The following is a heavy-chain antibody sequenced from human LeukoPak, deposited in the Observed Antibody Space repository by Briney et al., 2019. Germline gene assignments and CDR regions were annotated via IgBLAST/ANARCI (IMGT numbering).Heavy chain of an antibody. D-gene: IGHD3-10*01. CDR3: ARGKVVTMVRGVIITYFDY. CDR2: IIPSDGST. J-gene: IGHJ4*02. CDR1: GYSFTRYF. Sequence: ASVKVSCKASGYSFTRYFIHWVRQAPGQGLEWMGIIIPSDGSTSYAQEFQGRVTMTRDTSTSTVYMELSSLRSEDTAVYYCARGKVVTMVRGVIITYFDYWGQGTLVTVSS. V-gene: IGHV1-46*01.